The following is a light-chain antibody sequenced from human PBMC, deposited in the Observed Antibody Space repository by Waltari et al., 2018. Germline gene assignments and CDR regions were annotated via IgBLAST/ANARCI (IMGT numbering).Light chain of an antibody. CDR3: QHYLRLPVT. CDR2: GAS. V-gene: IGKV3-20*01. Sequence: EIVLTQSPGTLSLSLGERATVSCRASQSVSSALAWYQQKPGQAPRLLIYGASTRATGIPDRFSGSGSGTDFSRTISRLEPEDVAVYYCQHYLRLPVTFGQGTTVEI. J-gene: IGKJ1*01. CDR1: QSVSSA.